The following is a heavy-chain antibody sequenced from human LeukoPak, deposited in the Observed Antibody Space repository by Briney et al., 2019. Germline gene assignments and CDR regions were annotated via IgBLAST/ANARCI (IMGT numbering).Heavy chain of an antibody. Sequence: GGSLRLSCAASGFTFSDYYMSWIRQPPGKRLEYISYISSSSSTINYADSVKGRFTISRYNAKNSLYLQMNSLRAEDTAVYYCARDRDSSGWFDYWGQGTLVTVSS. J-gene: IGHJ4*02. V-gene: IGHV3-11*04. CDR1: GFTFSDYY. CDR3: ARDRDSSGWFDY. D-gene: IGHD6-19*01. CDR2: ISSSSSTI.